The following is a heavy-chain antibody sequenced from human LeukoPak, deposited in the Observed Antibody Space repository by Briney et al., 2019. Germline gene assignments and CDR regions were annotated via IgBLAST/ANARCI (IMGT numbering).Heavy chain of an antibody. Sequence: GGCLRLSCAASGFTVSSNYMSWVRQDPGKELECVSVIYSGGSTYYADSVKGRFTISRDNSKNTLYLQMNSLRAEDTAVYYCAILYDSSGYYAFDIWGQGTMVTVSS. D-gene: IGHD3-22*01. CDR3: AILYDSSGYYAFDI. V-gene: IGHV3-53*01. CDR1: GFTVSSNY. CDR2: IYSGGST. J-gene: IGHJ3*02.